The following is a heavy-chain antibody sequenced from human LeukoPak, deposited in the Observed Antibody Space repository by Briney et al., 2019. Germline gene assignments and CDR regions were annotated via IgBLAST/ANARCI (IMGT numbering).Heavy chain of an antibody. V-gene: IGHV3-23*01. J-gene: IGHJ3*02. CDR1: ELTFSSFA. CDR3: AKCAESYGNDAFDM. D-gene: IGHD3-16*01. Sequence: GGSLRLSCAAFELTFSSFAMSWVRQAPGKGLEWVSYIRGGGAGALYADSVKGRFTISRDNSKSTMYLQMNSLRVEDTAVYYCAKCAESYGNDAFDMWGPGTMVTVSS. CDR2: IRGGGAGA.